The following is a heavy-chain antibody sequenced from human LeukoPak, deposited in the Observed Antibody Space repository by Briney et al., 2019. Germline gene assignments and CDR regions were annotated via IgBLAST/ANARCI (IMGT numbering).Heavy chain of an antibody. CDR1: GFTFSSYW. J-gene: IGHJ6*04. CDR3: ARDGELLWFGELSLDV. V-gene: IGHV3-7*01. CDR2: IKQDGSEK. D-gene: IGHD3-10*01. Sequence: GGSLRLSCAASGFTFSSYWMSWVRQAPGKGLECVANIKQDGSEKYYVDSVKGRFTISRDNAKNSLYLQMNSLRAEDTAVYYCARDGELLWFGELSLDVWGKGTTVTVSS.